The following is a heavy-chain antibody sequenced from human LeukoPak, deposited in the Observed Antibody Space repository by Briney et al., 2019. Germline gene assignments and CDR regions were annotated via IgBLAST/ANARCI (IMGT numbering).Heavy chain of an antibody. D-gene: IGHD5-12*01. CDR1: GFNFSTYG. V-gene: IGHV3-30*02. Sequence: GGSLRLSCEASGFNFSTYGMHWVRQAPGKGLEWVAFTRYDGSEKYYADSVKGRFTVSRDNSKNTLYLQMNSLRGYDTAVYYCARDRRGYSGYDALSSDYWGQGTLVTASS. CDR2: TRYDGSEK. J-gene: IGHJ4*02. CDR3: ARDRRGYSGYDALSSDY.